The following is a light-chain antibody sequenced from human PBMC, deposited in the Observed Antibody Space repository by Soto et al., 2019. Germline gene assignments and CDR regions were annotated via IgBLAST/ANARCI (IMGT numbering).Light chain of an antibody. Sequence: IVLTQSPGTLSLSPGERATISCRASRSFASSYLAWYQQRPGQAPRLLIYAASNRATGIPDRFSGSGSGTDFTLTINRLEAEDSAVYYCQQYGASPPYTFGQGTKVDIK. CDR2: AAS. J-gene: IGKJ2*01. V-gene: IGKV3-20*01. CDR1: RSFASSY. CDR3: QQYGASPPYT.